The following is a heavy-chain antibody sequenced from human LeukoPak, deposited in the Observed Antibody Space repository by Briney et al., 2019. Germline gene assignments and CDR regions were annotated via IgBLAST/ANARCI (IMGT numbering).Heavy chain of an antibody. J-gene: IGHJ4*02. Sequence: SPSFQGQVTISADKSISTAYLQWSSLKASDTAMHYCARLGATAMGPFDYWGQGTLVTVSS. CDR3: ARLGATAMGPFDY. V-gene: IGHV5-51*01. D-gene: IGHD5-18*01.